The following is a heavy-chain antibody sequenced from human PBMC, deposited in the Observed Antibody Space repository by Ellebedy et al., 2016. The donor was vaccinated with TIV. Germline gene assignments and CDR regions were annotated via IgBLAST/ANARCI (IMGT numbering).Heavy chain of an antibody. CDR3: ARDKVDSGSYLGGNYYYYGMDV. CDR2: IYSGGST. J-gene: IGHJ6*02. CDR1: GFTVSSNY. V-gene: IGHV3-53*04. Sequence: PGGSLRLSCAASGFTVSSNYMSWVRQAPGKGLEWVSVIYSGGSTYYADSVKGRFTISRNNSKNTLYLQMNSLRAEDTAVYYCARDKVDSGSYLGGNYYYYGMDVWGQGTTVTVSS. D-gene: IGHD1-26*01.